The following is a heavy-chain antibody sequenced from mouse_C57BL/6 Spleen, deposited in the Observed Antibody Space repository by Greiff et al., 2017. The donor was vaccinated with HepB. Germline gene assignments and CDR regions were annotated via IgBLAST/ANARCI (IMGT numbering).Heavy chain of an antibody. CDR2: IYPGDGDT. CDR3: ARRLMDY. J-gene: IGHJ4*01. V-gene: IGHV1-82*01. CDR1: GYAFSSSW. Sequence: VQLQQSGPELVKPGALVKISCKASGYAFSSSWMNWVKQRPGKGLEWIGRIYPGDGDTNYNGKFKGKATLTADKSSSTAYMQLSSLTSEDSAVYFCARRLMDYWGQRTSVTVSS.